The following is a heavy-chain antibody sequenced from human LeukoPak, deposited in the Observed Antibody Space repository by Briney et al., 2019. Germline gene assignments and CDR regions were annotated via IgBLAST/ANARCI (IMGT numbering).Heavy chain of an antibody. D-gene: IGHD2-2*01. J-gene: IGHJ5*02. CDR1: GFTFSSYA. CDR2: ISYDGSNK. V-gene: IGHV3-30-3*01. CDR3: ARDAYCSSTSCYPATGSSYNWFDP. Sequence: PGRSLRLSCAASGFTFSSYAMHWVRQAPGKGLEWVAVISYDGSNKYYADSVKGRFTISRDNSKNPLYLQMTSLRAEDTAVYYCARDAYCSSTSCYPATGSSYNWFDPWGQGTLVTVSS.